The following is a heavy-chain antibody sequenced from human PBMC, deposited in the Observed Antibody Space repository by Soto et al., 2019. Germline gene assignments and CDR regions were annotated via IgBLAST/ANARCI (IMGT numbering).Heavy chain of an antibody. Sequence: GASVKVSCKTSGYTFSDHYTHWVRQAPGQGLEWMGWINPNSGGTGYAEKFQGRVTMTRDTSISTAYMEVNRLNSDDTAVYYCVRGGPVAGPTSSEAYHPFDFWGQGTLVTVSS. V-gene: IGHV1-2*02. D-gene: IGHD6-19*01. J-gene: IGHJ4*02. CDR2: INPNSGGT. CDR1: GYTFSDHY. CDR3: VRGGPVAGPTSSEAYHPFDF.